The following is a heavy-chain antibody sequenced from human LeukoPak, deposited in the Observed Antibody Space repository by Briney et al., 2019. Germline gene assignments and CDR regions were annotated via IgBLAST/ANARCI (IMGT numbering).Heavy chain of an antibody. CDR3: ARGYSDFWSGYQKDHYFAY. J-gene: IGHJ4*02. D-gene: IGHD3-3*01. Sequence: SETLSLTCTVSGGSISSYYWSWIRQPPGKGLEWVGYIYYSGSTNYNPSLKSRVTISVDTSKNQSSLKLSSLIGAATGVYNCARGYSDFWSGYQKDHYFAYWGQGTLVTVSS. CDR1: GGSISSYY. V-gene: IGHV4-59*01. CDR2: IYYSGST.